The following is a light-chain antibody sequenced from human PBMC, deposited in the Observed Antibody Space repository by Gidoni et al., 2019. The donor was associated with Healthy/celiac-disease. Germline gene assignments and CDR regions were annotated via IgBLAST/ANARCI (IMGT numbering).Light chain of an antibody. V-gene: IGKV1-5*03. J-gene: IGKJ4*01. CDR3: QQYYSYPLT. CDR2: KAS. CDR1: QSISSW. Sequence: DIQMTQSPSTLSASVGDRVTITCRASQSISSWLAWYQQKPGKAPKLLIYKASTLGSGVPSRFSGSGSGTEFTLTISSLQPDDFSTYYCQQYYSYPLTFGGXTKVEIK.